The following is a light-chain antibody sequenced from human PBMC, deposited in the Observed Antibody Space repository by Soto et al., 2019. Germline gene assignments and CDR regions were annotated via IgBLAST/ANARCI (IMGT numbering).Light chain of an antibody. Sequence: DIQMTQSPSSLSASVGDRVTITCRASQGINTYLNWYQHKPGKAPKLLIFGASSLQSGVPSRFSGGRSGTDFTLTITRLPPEDFASYYCQQSYSTPYTFGQGTRLEI. J-gene: IGKJ5*01. V-gene: IGKV1-39*01. CDR2: GAS. CDR1: QGINTY. CDR3: QQSYSTPYT.